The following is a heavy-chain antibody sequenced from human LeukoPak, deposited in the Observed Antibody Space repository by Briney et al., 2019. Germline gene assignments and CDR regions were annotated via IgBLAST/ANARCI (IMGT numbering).Heavy chain of an antibody. CDR1: GYTFTSYG. Sequence: ASVKVSCKASGYTFTSYGISWLRQAPGQGLEWMGWISAYNGNTNYAQKLQGRVTMTTDTSTSTAYMELRSLRSDDTAVYYCARDRECCGGYCSGGSSNGYWGQGTLVTVSS. CDR2: ISAYNGNT. CDR3: ARDRECCGGYCSGGSSNGY. J-gene: IGHJ4*02. V-gene: IGHV1-18*04. D-gene: IGHD2-15*01.